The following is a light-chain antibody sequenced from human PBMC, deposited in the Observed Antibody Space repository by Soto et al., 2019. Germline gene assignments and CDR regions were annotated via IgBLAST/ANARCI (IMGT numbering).Light chain of an antibody. Sequence: QSALTQPASVSGSPGQSITISCTGTSSDVGGYNYVSWYQQHPGKAPKIMIYDVTNRPSGVSNRFSGAKSGNTASLTISGLQAEDEADYYCSSYPSSSTLVVFGGGTKLTVL. CDR2: DVT. CDR1: SSDVGGYNY. CDR3: SSYPSSSTLVV. V-gene: IGLV2-14*01. J-gene: IGLJ2*01.